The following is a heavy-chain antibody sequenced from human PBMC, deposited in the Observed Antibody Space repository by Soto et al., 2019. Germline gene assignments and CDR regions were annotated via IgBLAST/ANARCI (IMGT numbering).Heavy chain of an antibody. J-gene: IGHJ5*02. V-gene: IGHV4-4*07. Sequence: PSETLSLTCTVSGGSISSYYWSWIRQPAGKGLEWIGRIYTSGSTNYNPSLKSRVTMPVDTSKNQFSLKLSSVTAADTAVYYCASTLRFLEWSNWFDPWGQGTLVTVSS. CDR2: IYTSGST. CDR3: ASTLRFLEWSNWFDP. CDR1: GGSISSYY. D-gene: IGHD3-3*01.